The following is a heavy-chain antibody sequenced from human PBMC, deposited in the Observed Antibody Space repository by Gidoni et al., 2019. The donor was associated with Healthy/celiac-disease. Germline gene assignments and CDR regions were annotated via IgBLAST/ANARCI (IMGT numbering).Heavy chain of an antibody. D-gene: IGHD4-17*01. Sequence: EVQLVQSGAEVKKPGASLRISCKGSGYSFTSYWISWVRQMPGKGLEWMGRIDPSDSYTNYSPSFQGHVTISADKSISTAYLQWSSLKASDTAMYYCALPFSDYGDYVGWFDPWGQGTLVTVSS. CDR3: ALPFSDYGDYVGWFDP. V-gene: IGHV5-10-1*03. J-gene: IGHJ5*02. CDR2: IDPSDSYT. CDR1: GYSFTSYW.